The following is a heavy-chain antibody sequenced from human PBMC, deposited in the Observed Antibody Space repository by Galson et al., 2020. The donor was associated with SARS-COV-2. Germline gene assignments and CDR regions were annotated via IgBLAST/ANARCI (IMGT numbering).Heavy chain of an antibody. CDR3: AKVVRYCSGGSCYYAGFQH. J-gene: IGHJ1*01. CDR1: GFTFSSYA. V-gene: IGHV3-23*01. CDR2: ISGSGGST. D-gene: IGHD2-15*01. Sequence: GESLKISCAASGFTFSSYAMSWVRQAPGKGLEWVSAISGSGGSTYYADSVKGRFTISRDNSKNTLYLQMNSLRAEDTAVYYCAKVVRYCSGGSCYYAGFQHWGQGTLVTVSS.